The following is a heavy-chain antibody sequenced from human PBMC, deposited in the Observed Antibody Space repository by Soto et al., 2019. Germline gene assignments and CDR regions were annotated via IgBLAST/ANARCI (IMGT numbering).Heavy chain of an antibody. CDR3: AREGSTVTSATNFDY. CDR1: GGTFSSYA. V-gene: IGHV1-69*13. CDR2: IIPIFGTA. J-gene: IGHJ4*02. D-gene: IGHD4-4*01. Sequence: SVKVSCKTSGGTFSSYAISWVRQAPGQGLEWMGGIIPIFGTANYAQKFQGRVTITADESTSTAYMELSGLRSEDTAVYYCAREGSTVTSATNFDYWGQGTLVTVSS.